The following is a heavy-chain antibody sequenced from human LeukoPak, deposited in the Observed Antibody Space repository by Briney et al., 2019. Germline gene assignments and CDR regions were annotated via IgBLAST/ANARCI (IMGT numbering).Heavy chain of an antibody. J-gene: IGHJ6*03. CDR3: ARGPGIAARPDMYYYYYYMDV. D-gene: IGHD6-6*01. V-gene: IGHV1-2*02. CDR1: GYTFTGYY. Sequence: ASVKVSCKASGYTFTGYYMHWVRQAPGQGLEWMGWINPNSGGTNYAQKFQGRVTMTRDTSISTAYMELSRLRSDDTAVYYCARGPGIAARPDMYYYYYYMDVWGKGTTVTVPS. CDR2: INPNSGGT.